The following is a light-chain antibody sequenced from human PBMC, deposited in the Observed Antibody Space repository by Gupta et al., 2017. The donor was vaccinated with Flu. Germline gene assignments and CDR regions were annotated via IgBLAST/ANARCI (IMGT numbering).Light chain of an antibody. CDR1: HSLLHSNGDNY. CDR3: RQSCQPPRT. V-gene: IGKV2-28*01. J-gene: IGKJ4*01. CDR2: LGS. Sequence: IVMTQSPLSLPVTTGEPSSISCRSSHSLLHSNGDNYLDWYLQKPGQSPQLLIYLGSNRASGVPARVSGSGSGTEFTIQISRVEAEDVGVYYGRQSCQPPRTFGGGTTVEIK.